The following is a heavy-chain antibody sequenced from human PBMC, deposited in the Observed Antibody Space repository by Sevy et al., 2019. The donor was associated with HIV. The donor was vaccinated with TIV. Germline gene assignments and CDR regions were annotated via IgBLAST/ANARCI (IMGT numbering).Heavy chain of an antibody. D-gene: IGHD4-17*01. CDR3: AKDTGDARYFDY. CDR1: GFTFSSYV. J-gene: IGHJ4*02. CDR2: ITASGGNT. Sequence: GGSLRLSCVASGFTFSSYVMSWVRQAPGKGLEWVSTITASGGNTYHIDSVKGRFTISRDNSKNTLYLQVNSLRAEDTAVYYCAKDTGDARYFDYWGQGTLVTFSS. V-gene: IGHV3-23*01.